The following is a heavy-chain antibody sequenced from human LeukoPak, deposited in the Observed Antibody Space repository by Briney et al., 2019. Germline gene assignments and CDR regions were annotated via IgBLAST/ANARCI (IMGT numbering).Heavy chain of an antibody. D-gene: IGHD2-15*01. CDR3: ARDLRYCSGGSCYRWFDP. J-gene: IGHJ5*02. CDR1: GGSISSSSYY. Sequence: SETLSLTCTVSGGSISSSSYYWGWIRQPPGKGLEWIGSIYHSGSTYYNPSLKSRVTISVDTSKNQFSLKLSSVTAADTAVYYCARDLRYCSGGSCYRWFDPWGQGTLVTVSS. CDR2: IYHSGST. V-gene: IGHV4-39*07.